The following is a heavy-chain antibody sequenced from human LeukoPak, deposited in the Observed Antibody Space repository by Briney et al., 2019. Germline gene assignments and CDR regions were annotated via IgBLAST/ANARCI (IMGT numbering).Heavy chain of an antibody. CDR3: ARESPLVKLMDN. CDR1: GGTFSSYA. CDR2: IIPIFGTA. D-gene: IGHD3-22*01. Sequence: ASVKVSCKASGGTFSSYAISWVRPALGQGLGWTGGIIPIFGTANYAQKFQGRVTITADESTSTAYMELSSLRSEDTAVYYCARESPLVKLMDNWGQGTLVTVSS. J-gene: IGHJ4*02. V-gene: IGHV1-69*13.